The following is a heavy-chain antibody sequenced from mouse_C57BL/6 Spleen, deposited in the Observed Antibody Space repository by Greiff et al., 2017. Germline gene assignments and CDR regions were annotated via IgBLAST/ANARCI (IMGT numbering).Heavy chain of an antibody. V-gene: IGHV1-26*01. CDR3: ARNWVDY. J-gene: IGHJ2*01. CDR2: INPNNGGT. Sequence: EVQLQQSGPVLVKPGASVKISCKASGYTFTDYYMNWVKQSHGKSLEWIGDINPNNGGTSYNQKFKGKATLTVDKSSSTAYMELRSLTSEDSAVYYCARNWVDYWGQGTTLTVSS. D-gene: IGHD4-1*01. CDR1: GYTFTDYY.